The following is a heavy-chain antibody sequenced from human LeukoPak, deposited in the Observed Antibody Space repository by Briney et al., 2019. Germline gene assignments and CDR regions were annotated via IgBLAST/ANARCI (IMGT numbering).Heavy chain of an antibody. V-gene: IGHV5-51*01. CDR3: ARFVSGYYGSVGY. J-gene: IGHJ4*02. CDR1: GYRFTSYW. CDR2: IYPGDSDT. D-gene: IGHD3-22*01. Sequence: GESLKISCKGSGYRFTSYWIGWVRQMSGKGLEWMGIIYPGDSDTRYSPSFQGQVTISADKSISTAYLQWSSLKASDTAMYYCARFVSGYYGSVGYWGQGTLVTVSS.